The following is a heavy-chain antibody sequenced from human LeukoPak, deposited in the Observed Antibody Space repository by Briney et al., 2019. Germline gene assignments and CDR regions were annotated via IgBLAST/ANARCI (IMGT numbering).Heavy chain of an antibody. CDR2: IYYSGST. D-gene: IGHD1-26*01. CDR1: GGSFSGYY. Sequence: SETLSLTCAVYGGSFSGYYWSWIRQPPGKGLEWIGYIYYSGSTNYNPSLKSRVTISVDTSKNQFSLKLSSVTAADTAVYYCARDRWELGSYYMDVWGKGTTVTVSS. CDR3: ARDRWELGSYYMDV. J-gene: IGHJ6*03. V-gene: IGHV4-59*01.